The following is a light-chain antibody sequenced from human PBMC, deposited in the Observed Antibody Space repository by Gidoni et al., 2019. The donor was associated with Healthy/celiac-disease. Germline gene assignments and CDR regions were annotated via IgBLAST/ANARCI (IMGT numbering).Light chain of an antibody. CDR2: EVS. V-gene: IGLV2-14*01. Sequence: QSALTQPASVSGSPGQSITISCTGTSRDVGGYNYVSWYQQHHGKAPKLMIYEVSNRPSGVSNRFSGSKSGNTASLTISGLQAEDEADYYCSSYTSSSTVVFGGGTKLTVL. CDR3: SSYTSSSTVV. J-gene: IGLJ2*01. CDR1: SRDVGGYNY.